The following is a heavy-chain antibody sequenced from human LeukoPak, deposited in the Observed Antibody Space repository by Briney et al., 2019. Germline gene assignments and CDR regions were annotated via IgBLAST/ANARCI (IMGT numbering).Heavy chain of an antibody. J-gene: IGHJ1*01. V-gene: IGHV4-59*01. CDR2: IYNSGHT. CDR1: GGSITSYY. D-gene: IGHD4-17*01. Sequence: SETLSLTCSVSGGSITSYYWSWIRQPPGKGLEWIGYIYNSGHTNYNPSLKSRVTISEDTSKNQLSLKLSSVTAADTAVYYCARAAVTTSRYFQHWGQGTLVTVSS. CDR3: ARAAVTTSRYFQH.